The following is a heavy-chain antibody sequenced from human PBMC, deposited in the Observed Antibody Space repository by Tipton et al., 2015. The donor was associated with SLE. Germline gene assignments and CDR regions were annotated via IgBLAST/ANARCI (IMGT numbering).Heavy chain of an antibody. J-gene: IGHJ5*02. V-gene: IGHV4-61*01. CDR2: INHSGST. CDR3: ARETIDVYGYSYGPGWFDP. D-gene: IGHD5-18*01. CDR1: GGSVSSGSYY. Sequence: TLSLTCTVSGGSVSSGSYYWSWIRQPPGKGLEWIGEINHSGSTNYNPSLKSRVTISVDTSKNQFSLKLSSVTAADTAVYYCARETIDVYGYSYGPGWFDPWGQGTLVTVSS.